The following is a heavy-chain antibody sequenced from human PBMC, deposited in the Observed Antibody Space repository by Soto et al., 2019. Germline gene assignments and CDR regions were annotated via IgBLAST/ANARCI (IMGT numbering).Heavy chain of an antibody. V-gene: IGHV1-46*01. D-gene: IGHD2-15*01. CDR2: INPSGGST. J-gene: IGHJ4*02. Sequence: GASVKVSCKASGYTFTSYYMRWVRQAPGQGLEWMGIINPSGGSTSYAQKLQGRVTMTRDTSTSTAYMELRSLRSDDTAVYYCARVEGFVVVVAATVYWGQGTLVTVSS. CDR1: GYTFTSYY. CDR3: ARVEGFVVVVAATVY.